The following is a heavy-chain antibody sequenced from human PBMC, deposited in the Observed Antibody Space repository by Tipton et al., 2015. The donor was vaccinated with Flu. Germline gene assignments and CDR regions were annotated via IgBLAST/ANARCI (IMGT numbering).Heavy chain of an antibody. J-gene: IGHJ3*02. CDR2: IKQGGGEK. V-gene: IGHV3-7*01. CDR1: GYSMSSGY. Sequence: LSLTCTVSGYSMSSGYFWGWVRQPPGKGLEWVANIKQGGGEKYYVDSVKGRFTISRDNAKNSLYLQMNSLRTEDTAVYYCARDDQETFDIWGQGTMVTVSS. CDR3: ARDDQETFDI.